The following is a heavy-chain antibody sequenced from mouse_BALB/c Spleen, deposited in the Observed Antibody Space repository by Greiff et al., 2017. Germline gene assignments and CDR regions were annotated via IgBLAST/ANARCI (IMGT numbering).Heavy chain of an antibody. V-gene: IGHV1-80*01. Sequence: VQLQQSGAELVRPGSSVKISCKASGYAFSSYWMNWVKQRPGQGLEWIGQIYPGDGDTNYNGKFKGKATLTADKSSSTAYMQLSSLTSEDSAVYFCARKVRDYFDYWGQGTTLTVSS. J-gene: IGHJ2*01. D-gene: IGHD1-3*01. CDR2: IYPGDGDT. CDR3: ARKVRDYFDY. CDR1: GYAFSSYW.